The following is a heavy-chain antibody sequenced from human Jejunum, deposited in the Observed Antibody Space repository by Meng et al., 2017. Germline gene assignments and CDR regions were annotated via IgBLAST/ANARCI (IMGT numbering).Heavy chain of an antibody. D-gene: IGHD5-18*01. CDR3: ARDMYSYGYYDY. J-gene: IGHJ4*02. V-gene: IGHV7-4-1*02. CDR1: GYTFTNYA. Sequence: ASVKVSCKSSGYTFTNYAINWVRQAPGQGLQWMGRINTNTGKPTYAQDLTGRFVFSLDTSVTTAYLEISSLEAEDTATYYCARDMYSYGYYDYWGQGTRVTVSS. CDR2: INTNTGKP.